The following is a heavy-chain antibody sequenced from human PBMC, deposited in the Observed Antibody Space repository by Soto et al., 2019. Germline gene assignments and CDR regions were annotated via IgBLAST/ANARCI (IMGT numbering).Heavy chain of an antibody. D-gene: IGHD2-15*01. Sequence: SETLSLTCTVSGGSISSYYWSWIRQPPGKGLEWIGYIYYSGSTNYNPSLKSRLTISVDTSKNQLSLKLRSVTAADTAVYYCARKAGQLGYCSGGSCYPYYYYYMDVWGKGTTVTVSS. CDR3: ARKAGQLGYCSGGSCYPYYYYYMDV. J-gene: IGHJ6*03. CDR2: IYYSGST. V-gene: IGHV4-59*01. CDR1: GGSISSYY.